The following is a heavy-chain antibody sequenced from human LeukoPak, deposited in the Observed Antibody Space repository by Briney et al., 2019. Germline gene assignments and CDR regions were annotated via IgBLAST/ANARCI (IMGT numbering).Heavy chain of an antibody. J-gene: IGHJ4*02. CDR3: ARSHNQIWVPVATGYFDY. Sequence: ASVKVSCKASGGTFSSYAISWVRQAPGQGLEWMGGIIPIFGTANYAQKFQGRVTITADESTSTAYMELSSLRSEDTAVYYCARSHNQIWVPVATGYFDYWGQGTLVTVSS. CDR2: IIPIFGTA. CDR1: GGTFSSYA. V-gene: IGHV1-69*13. D-gene: IGHD2-2*01.